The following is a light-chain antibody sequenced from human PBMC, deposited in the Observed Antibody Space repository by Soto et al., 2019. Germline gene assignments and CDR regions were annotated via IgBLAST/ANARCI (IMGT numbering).Light chain of an antibody. CDR2: EVS. CDR3: SSYAGSNNGRV. Sequence: QSALTQPPSASGSPGRSVTISCTGTSSDVGGYNYVSWYQQHPGKAPKLMIYEVSKRPSGVPDRFSDSKSGNTASLTVSGLQAEDEADYYCSSYAGSNNGRVFGTGTKVTVL. J-gene: IGLJ1*01. V-gene: IGLV2-8*01. CDR1: SSDVGGYNY.